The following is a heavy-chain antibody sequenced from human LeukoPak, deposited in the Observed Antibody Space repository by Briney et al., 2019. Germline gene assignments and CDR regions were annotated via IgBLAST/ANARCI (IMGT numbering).Heavy chain of an antibody. D-gene: IGHD1-26*01. J-gene: IGHJ4*02. CDR3: ARDRGSYYTFFDY. V-gene: IGHV3-33*01. CDR2: IWYDGSNE. Sequence: AVIWYDGSNEDFADSVKGRFTISRDNSKNTLYLQMNSLRAEDTAVYYCARDRGSYYTFFDYWGQGTLVTVSS.